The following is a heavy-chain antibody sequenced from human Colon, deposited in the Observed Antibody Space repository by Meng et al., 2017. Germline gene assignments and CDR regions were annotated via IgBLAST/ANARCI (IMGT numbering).Heavy chain of an antibody. CDR2: VFHTGHT. D-gene: IGHD3-10*01. V-gene: IGHV4-4*02. J-gene: IGHJ6*02. Sequence: QVQLQESGPGLVKPSETLTLTCSVSGDSISSTNWWAWVRQPTGKGLEWIGQVFHTGHTRYNPALESRVTISVDNSMDQFSLRLNSVSAADTAVYYCARDLGSGRSYGMDVWGQGTMVTVSS. CDR3: ARDLGSGRSYGMDV. CDR1: GDSISSTNW.